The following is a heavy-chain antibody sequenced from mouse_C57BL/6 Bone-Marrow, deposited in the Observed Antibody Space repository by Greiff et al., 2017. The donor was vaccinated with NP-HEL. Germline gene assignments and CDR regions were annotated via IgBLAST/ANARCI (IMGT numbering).Heavy chain of an antibody. V-gene: IGHV1-52*01. J-gene: IGHJ3*01. CDR3: AREGFAY. Sequence: QVQLQQPGAELVRPGSSVKLSCKASGYTFTSYWMHWVKQRPIQGLEWIGNIDPSDSETHYNQNFKDKATLTVDKSSSPAYLQLSSLPSEDSAVYYCAREGFAYWGPGTLVTVSA. CDR1: GYTFTSYW. CDR2: IDPSDSET.